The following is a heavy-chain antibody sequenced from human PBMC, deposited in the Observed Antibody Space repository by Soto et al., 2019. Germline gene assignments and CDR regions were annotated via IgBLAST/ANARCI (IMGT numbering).Heavy chain of an antibody. CDR1: SGSISSSNW. D-gene: IGHD6-6*01. Sequence: PSETLSLTCAVSSGSISSSNWWSWVRQPPGKGLEWIGEIYYSGSTNNNPSLKSRVTISIDTSKNQFSLKLSSVTAADTAVYYCARGSSSSSGFDYWGQGTLVTVSS. J-gene: IGHJ4*02. V-gene: IGHV4-4*02. CDR3: ARGSSSSSGFDY. CDR2: IYYSGST.